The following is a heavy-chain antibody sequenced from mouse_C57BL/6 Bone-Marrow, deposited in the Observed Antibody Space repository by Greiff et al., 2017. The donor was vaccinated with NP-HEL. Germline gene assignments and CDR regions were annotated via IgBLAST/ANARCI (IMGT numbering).Heavy chain of an antibody. V-gene: IGHV1-50*01. D-gene: IGHD1-1*01. J-gene: IGHJ2*01. Sequence: QVQLQQPGAELVKPGALVKLSCKASGYTFTSYWMQWVKQRPGQGLEWIGEIDPSDSYTNYNQKFKGKATLTVDTSSSTAYMQLSSLTSEDSAVYYCAGFIYYFDYWGQGTTLTVSS. CDR3: AGFIYYFDY. CDR1: GYTFTSYW. CDR2: IDPSDSYT.